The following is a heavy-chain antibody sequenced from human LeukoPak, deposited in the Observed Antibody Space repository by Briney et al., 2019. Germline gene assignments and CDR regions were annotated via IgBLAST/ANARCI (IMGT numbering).Heavy chain of an antibody. CDR1: GGTFSSYA. J-gene: IGHJ4*02. D-gene: IGHD6-13*01. V-gene: IGHV1-69*05. CDR3: AREGVSWGPFDY. CDR2: IIPIFGTA. Sequence: LVKVSCKASGGTFSSYAISWVRQAPGQGLEWMGGIIPIFGTANYAQKFQGGVTITTDESTSTAYMELSSLRSEDTAVYYCAREGVSWGPFDYWGQGTLVTVSS.